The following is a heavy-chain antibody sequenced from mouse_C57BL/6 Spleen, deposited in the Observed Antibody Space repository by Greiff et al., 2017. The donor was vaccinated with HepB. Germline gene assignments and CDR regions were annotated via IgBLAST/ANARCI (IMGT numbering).Heavy chain of an antibody. Sequence: VQLQQSGAELVRPGASVPLSCKASGYTFTDYEMHWVKQTPVHGLEWIGAIDPETGGTAYTQKFKGKAILTADTSSSPAYMELRSLTSEDSAVYYCTRRDWGYWGQGTTLTVSS. CDR2: IDPETGGT. CDR3: TRRDWGY. J-gene: IGHJ2*01. D-gene: IGHD4-1*01. CDR1: GYTFTDYE. V-gene: IGHV1-15*01.